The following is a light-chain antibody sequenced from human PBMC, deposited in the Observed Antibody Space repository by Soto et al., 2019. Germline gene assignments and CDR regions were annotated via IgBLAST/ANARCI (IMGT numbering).Light chain of an antibody. Sequence: QSALTQPPSASGSPGQSVTISCTGTSNDIGGYNSVSWYQQHPVKAPKLMIYDVTKRPSGVPDRFSGSKSDNTASLTVSGLQPEDEADYFCRSYAGSESALFGGGTKLTVL. CDR3: RSYAGSESAL. CDR2: DVT. V-gene: IGLV2-8*01. CDR1: SNDIGGYNS. J-gene: IGLJ2*01.